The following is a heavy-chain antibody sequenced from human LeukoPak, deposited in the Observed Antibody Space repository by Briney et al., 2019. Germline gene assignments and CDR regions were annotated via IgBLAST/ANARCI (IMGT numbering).Heavy chain of an antibody. J-gene: IGHJ4*01. CDR2: IYSSGSA. CDR3: ARHRDYYDS. V-gene: IGHV4-59*08. D-gene: IGHD3-22*01. CDR1: GASINNNF. Sequence: PSETLSLTCTVSGASINNNFWTWIRQPPGKGLEWIGYIYSSGSANYNPSLKSGGIISGDTSKNQISLNLTSVTAADTALYFCARHRDYYDSWGHGTLVTVSS.